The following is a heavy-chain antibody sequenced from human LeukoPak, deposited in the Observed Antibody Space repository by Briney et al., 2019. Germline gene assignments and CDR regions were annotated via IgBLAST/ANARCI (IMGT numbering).Heavy chain of an antibody. Sequence: GGSLRLSCAASGFTFSSYAMSWVRQAPGKGLEWVSAISGSGGSTYYADSVKGRFTISRDNAKNSLYLQMNSLRAEDTAVYYCARAYSYYYDSSGYYSYWGQGTLVTVSS. CDR1: GFTFSSYA. V-gene: IGHV3-23*01. J-gene: IGHJ4*02. CDR2: ISGSGGST. CDR3: ARAYSYYYDSSGYYSY. D-gene: IGHD3-22*01.